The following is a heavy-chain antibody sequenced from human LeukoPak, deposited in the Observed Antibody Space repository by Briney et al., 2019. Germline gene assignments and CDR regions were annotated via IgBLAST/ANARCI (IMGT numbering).Heavy chain of an antibody. CDR3: ASGREGYNPSDF. Sequence: ASVKVSCKASGYNFPSYGVSWVRQAPGQGLKWMGWISGYNGNTNYEQKYQGRVTLTTDTSTSTAYMELRYLRSDDTAVYYCASGREGYNPSDFWGQGTLVTVSS. V-gene: IGHV1-18*01. D-gene: IGHD5-24*01. J-gene: IGHJ4*02. CDR1: GYNFPSYG. CDR2: ISGYNGNT.